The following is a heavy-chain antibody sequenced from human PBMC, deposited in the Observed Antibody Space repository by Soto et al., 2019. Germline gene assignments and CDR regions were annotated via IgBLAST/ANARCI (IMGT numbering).Heavy chain of an antibody. D-gene: IGHD5-18*01. V-gene: IGHV3-33*03. CDR1: GFSFRSYG. Sequence: GGSLRLSCAGSGFSFRSYGMHWVRQDPGKGLGWVAVIWYDGNKKYYGDSVRGRFTISRDNSQNTLYLEMNSLRAEDTAVYYCVVDTTGLLDYWGQGTLVTVSS. CDR3: VVDTTGLLDY. J-gene: IGHJ4*02. CDR2: IWYDGNKK.